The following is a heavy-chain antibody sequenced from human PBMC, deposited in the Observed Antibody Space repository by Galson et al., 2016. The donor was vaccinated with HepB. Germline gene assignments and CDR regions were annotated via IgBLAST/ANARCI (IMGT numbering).Heavy chain of an antibody. CDR3: ARRGINWGSYDY. V-gene: IGHV3-23*01. CDR2: ISPSGDNT. CDR1: GFTFNNHA. D-gene: IGHD7-27*01. Sequence: SLRLSCAASGFTFNNHAMNWVRQAPGKGLEWVSTISPSGDNTYYADSVKGRFTISRDISKNTLYLQMNSLRADDTALYYCARRGINWGSYDYWGQGTLVTVSS. J-gene: IGHJ4*02.